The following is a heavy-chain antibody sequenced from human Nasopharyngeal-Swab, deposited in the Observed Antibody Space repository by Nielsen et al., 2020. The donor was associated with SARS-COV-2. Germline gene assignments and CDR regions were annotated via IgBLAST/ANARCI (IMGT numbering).Heavy chain of an antibody. Sequence: GGSLRLSCEASGFTLSSYRLNWVRQAPGKGLEWFSSISSSSSYIYYADSVKVGFTISRTNAKNSLYMQMNSLRSEDTALYYCARDLRITIFGVAPYYYYGMDVWGQGTTVTVSS. CDR3: ARDLRITIFGVAPYYYYGMDV. V-gene: IGHV3-21*01. D-gene: IGHD3-3*01. CDR1: GFTLSSYR. CDR2: ISSSSSYI. J-gene: IGHJ6*02.